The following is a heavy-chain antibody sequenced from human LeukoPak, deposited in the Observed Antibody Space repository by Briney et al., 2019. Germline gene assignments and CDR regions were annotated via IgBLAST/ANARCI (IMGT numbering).Heavy chain of an antibody. CDR2: IYYSGST. CDR3: ARGDSSGYYFDY. V-gene: IGHV4-31*03. Sequence: SETLSLTCTVSGGSISSGGYYWSWIRQRPGKGLEWIGYIYYSGSTYYNPSLKSRVTISVDTSKNQFSLKLSSVTAADTAVCYCARGDSSGYYFDYWGQGTLVTVSS. CDR1: GGSISSGGYY. J-gene: IGHJ4*02. D-gene: IGHD3-22*01.